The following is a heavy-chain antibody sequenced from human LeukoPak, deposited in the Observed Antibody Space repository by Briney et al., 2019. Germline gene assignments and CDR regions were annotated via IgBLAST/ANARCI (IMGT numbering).Heavy chain of an antibody. V-gene: IGHV3-53*01. Sequence: GGSLGLSCAASGFTVSSNDMSWVRQAPGKGLEWVSLIYSGGSTYYADSVKGRFTISRDNSKNTLYLQMNSLRAEDTAEHYCAKSSSGYYTFDYWGQGTLVTVSS. CDR2: IYSGGST. CDR1: GFTVSSND. D-gene: IGHD3-3*01. J-gene: IGHJ4*02. CDR3: AKSSSGYYTFDY.